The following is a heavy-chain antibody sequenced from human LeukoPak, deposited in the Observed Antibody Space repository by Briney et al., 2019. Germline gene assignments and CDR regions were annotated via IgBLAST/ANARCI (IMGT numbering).Heavy chain of an antibody. Sequence: KVXCKASXYTFTSYYMHWVRQAPGQGLEWMGIINPSGGSTSYAQKFQGRVTMTRDTSTSTVYMELSSLRSEDTAVYYCARGRRIAAAGKEVDYWGQGTLVTVSS. CDR2: INPSGGST. V-gene: IGHV1-46*01. D-gene: IGHD6-13*01. J-gene: IGHJ4*02. CDR1: XYTFTSYY. CDR3: ARGRRIAAAGKEVDY.